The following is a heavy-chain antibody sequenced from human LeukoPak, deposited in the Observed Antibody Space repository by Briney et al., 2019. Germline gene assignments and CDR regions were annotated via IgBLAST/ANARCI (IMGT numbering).Heavy chain of an antibody. Sequence: GSLRLSCAASGSTFSSYGMHWVRQAPGKGLEWVAVISYDGSNKYYADSVKGRFTISRDNSKNTLYLQVNSLRAEDTAVYYCANEGSSGYYRFFGYWGQGTLVTVPS. CDR3: ANEGSSGYYRFFGY. D-gene: IGHD3-22*01. J-gene: IGHJ4*02. V-gene: IGHV3-30*18. CDR1: GSTFSSYG. CDR2: ISYDGSNK.